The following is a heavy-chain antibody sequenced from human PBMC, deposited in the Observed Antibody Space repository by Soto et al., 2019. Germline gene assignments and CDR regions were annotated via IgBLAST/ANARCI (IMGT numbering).Heavy chain of an antibody. D-gene: IGHD5-12*01. CDR2: INTGNGNT. CDR1: GYTFTSHA. Sequence: ASVKVSCKASGYTFTSHAIHCVRQAPGHGLEWMGWINTGNGNTRYSQRFLGRVSLTTDTSTSTASMDLSSLTSEDTAVYYCARAISGYVTWGQGTLVTVSS. J-gene: IGHJ5*02. V-gene: IGHV1-3*04. CDR3: ARAISGYVT.